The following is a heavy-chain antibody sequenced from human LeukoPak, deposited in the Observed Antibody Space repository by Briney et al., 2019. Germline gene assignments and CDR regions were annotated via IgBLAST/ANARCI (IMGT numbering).Heavy chain of an antibody. V-gene: IGHV7-4-1*02. CDR2: INTNTGNP. D-gene: IGHD4-17*01. CDR1: GYTFTIYA. CDR3: ARVHGDSYNWSDP. J-gene: IGHJ5*02. Sequence: EASVTVSCKASGYTFTIYAMNWVRQAPGQGLEWMGWINTNTGNPTYAQGFTGRFVFSLDTSVSTAYLQISSLKAEDTAAYYCARVHGDSYNWSDPWGQGTLVTVSS.